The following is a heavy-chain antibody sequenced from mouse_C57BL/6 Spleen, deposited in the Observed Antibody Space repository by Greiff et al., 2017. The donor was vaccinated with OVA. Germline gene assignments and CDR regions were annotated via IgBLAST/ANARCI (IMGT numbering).Heavy chain of an antibody. V-gene: IGHV3-1*01. CDR1: GYSITSGYD. CDR3: ARGDYDYYFDV. D-gene: IGHD2-4*01. Sequence: VQLKESGPGMVKPSQSLSLTCTVTGYSITSGYDWHWIRHFPGNKLEWMGYISYSGSTNYNPSLKSRISITHDTSKNHFFLKLNSVTTEDTATYYCARGDYDYYFDVWGTGTTVTVSS. CDR2: ISYSGST. J-gene: IGHJ1*03.